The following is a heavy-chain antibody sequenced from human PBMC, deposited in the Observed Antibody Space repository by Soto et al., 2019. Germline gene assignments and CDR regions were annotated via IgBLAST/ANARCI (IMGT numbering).Heavy chain of an antibody. Sequence: QVQLQESGPGLVRPSETLSLTCTVSSDSISSYYWLWIRQSPGKGLEWIGYTDYSGNTNYNPSLKGRVTISGDTSKNQFSRRLSSLTAADTAVYYCARAVGDPLYYLDYWGQGTLVTVSS. CDR1: SDSISSYY. D-gene: IGHD6-19*01. J-gene: IGHJ4*02. V-gene: IGHV4-59*08. CDR2: TDYSGNT. CDR3: ARAVGDPLYYLDY.